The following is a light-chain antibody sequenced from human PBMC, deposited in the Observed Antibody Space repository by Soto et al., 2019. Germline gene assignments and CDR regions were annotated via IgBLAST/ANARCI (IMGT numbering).Light chain of an antibody. J-gene: IGKJ1*01. V-gene: IGKV3-20*01. CDR3: QQYGSTPRT. Sequence: DIVLTQSPGTLSLSPCERATLSCSASQSVSNSYLAWYQQKPGQAPRLLVYGASSRATGIPDRFSGSGSGTDFTLTISRLEPEDFAVYYCQQYGSTPRTFGQGTKVDIK. CDR2: GAS. CDR1: QSVSNSY.